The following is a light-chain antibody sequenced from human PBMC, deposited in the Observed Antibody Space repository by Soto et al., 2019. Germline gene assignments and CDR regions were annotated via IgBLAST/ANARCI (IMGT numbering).Light chain of an antibody. J-gene: IGKJ5*01. CDR2: AAS. V-gene: IGKV3-15*01. CDR1: QSINSN. CDR3: QQYTDWPIT. Sequence: EVIITQSPSTLSVPPGDRDTLSCRASQSINSNLAWYQQQPGQAPRLLIYAASTRATAVPDRFSGSGSGTDFTLTITSLQSDDFAVYFCQQYTDWPITFGQGARLEI.